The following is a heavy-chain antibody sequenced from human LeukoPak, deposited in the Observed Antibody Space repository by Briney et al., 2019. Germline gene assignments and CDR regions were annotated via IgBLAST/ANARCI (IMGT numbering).Heavy chain of an antibody. V-gene: IGHV4-59*01. Sequence: SETLSLTCTVSGGSISSDYWSWIRQPPGKGLEWIAYIYYSGSTNYNPSLKSRVTISIDTSKSQFSLKLTSVTAADTAVYYCARGLPYSSPQPGYWGQGTLVTVSS. D-gene: IGHD6-19*01. CDR3: ARGLPYSSPQPGY. CDR2: IYYSGST. CDR1: GGSISSDY. J-gene: IGHJ4*02.